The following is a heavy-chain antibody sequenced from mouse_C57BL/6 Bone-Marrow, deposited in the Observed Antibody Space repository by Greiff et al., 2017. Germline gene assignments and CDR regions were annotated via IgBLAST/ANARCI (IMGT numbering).Heavy chain of an antibody. V-gene: IGHV1-81*01. CDR3: ARKGDYYYGSSYAY. J-gene: IGHJ3*01. Sequence: QVQLKQSGAELARPGASVKLSCKASGYTFTSYGISWVKQRPGQGLEWIGEIYPRSGNTYYNEKFKGKATLTADKSSSTAYMELRSLTSEDSAVYFCARKGDYYYGSSYAYWGQGTLVTVSA. CDR1: GYTFTSYG. D-gene: IGHD1-1*01. CDR2: IYPRSGNT.